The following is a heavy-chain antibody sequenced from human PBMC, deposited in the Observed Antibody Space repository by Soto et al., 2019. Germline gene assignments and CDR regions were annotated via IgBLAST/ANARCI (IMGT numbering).Heavy chain of an antibody. CDR3: ARTEGYFDY. V-gene: IGHV6-1*01. Sequence: PSQTLSLTCAISGDSVSSNSAAWNLVRQSPSRGLEWLGRTYYRSRWYNDYAVSVKSRITVNPDTSKNQFYLPMKSVTPEDTAVYYCARTEGYFDYWGQGTPVTVSS. J-gene: IGHJ4*02. CDR1: GDSVSSNSAA. CDR2: TYYRSRWYN.